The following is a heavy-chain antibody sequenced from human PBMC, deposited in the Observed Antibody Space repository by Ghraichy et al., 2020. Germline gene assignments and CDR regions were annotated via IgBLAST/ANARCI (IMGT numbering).Heavy chain of an antibody. CDR2: ISGSGGST. J-gene: IGHJ5*02. CDR1: GFTFSSYA. CDR3: AKSPEYGSGITPGVWFDP. V-gene: IGHV3-23*01. D-gene: IGHD3-10*01. Sequence: GGSLRLSCAASGFTFSSYAMSWVRQAPGKGLEWVSAISGSGGSTYYADSVKGRFTISRDNSKNTLYLQMNSLRAEDTAVYYCAKSPEYGSGITPGVWFDPWGQGTLVTVSS.